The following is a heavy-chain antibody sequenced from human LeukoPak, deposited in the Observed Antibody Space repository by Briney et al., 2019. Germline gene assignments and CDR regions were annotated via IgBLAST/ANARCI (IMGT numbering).Heavy chain of an antibody. Sequence: PSETLSLTCTVSGGSISSGSYYWSWIRQPAGKGLEWIGRIYTSGSTNYNPSLKSRVTISVDTSKNQFYLKLSSVTAADTAVYYCARERGYSGYDPGPRFDYWGQGTLVTVSS. CDR2: IYTSGST. D-gene: IGHD5-12*01. V-gene: IGHV4-61*02. CDR1: GGSISSGSYY. J-gene: IGHJ4*02. CDR3: ARERGYSGYDPGPRFDY.